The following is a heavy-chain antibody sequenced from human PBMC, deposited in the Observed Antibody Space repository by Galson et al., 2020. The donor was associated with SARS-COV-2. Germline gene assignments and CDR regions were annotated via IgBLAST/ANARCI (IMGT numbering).Heavy chain of an antibody. CDR1: GFTFSNAW. D-gene: IGHD3-22*01. CDR3: TTNYYDSSGYYFTYYYGMDV. J-gene: IGHJ6*02. Sequence: GGSLRLSCAASGFTFSNAWMSWVRQAPGKGLEWVGRIKSKTDGGTTDYAAPVKGRFTISKDDSKNTLYLQMNSLKTEDTAVYYCTTNYYDSSGYYFTYYYGMDVWGQGTTVTVSS. CDR2: IKSKTDGGTT. V-gene: IGHV3-15*01.